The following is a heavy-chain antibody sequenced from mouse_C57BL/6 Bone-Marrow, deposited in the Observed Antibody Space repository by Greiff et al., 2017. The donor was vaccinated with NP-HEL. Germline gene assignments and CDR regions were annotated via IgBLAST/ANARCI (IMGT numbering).Heavy chain of an antibody. J-gene: IGHJ3*01. V-gene: IGHV1-18*01. CDR2: IHPNNGGT. Sequence: VVEPGASVKIPCKASGYTFTDYNMDWVKQSHGKSLEWIGDIHPNNGGTIYNQKFKGKATLTVDKSSSTAYMELRSLTSEDTAVYYCASGGFLFAYWGQGTLVTVSA. CDR3: ASGGFLFAY. CDR1: GYTFTDYN.